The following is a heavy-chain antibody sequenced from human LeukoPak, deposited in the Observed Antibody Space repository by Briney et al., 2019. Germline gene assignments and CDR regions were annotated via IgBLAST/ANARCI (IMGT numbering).Heavy chain of an antibody. CDR1: GYTFTSYY. D-gene: IGHD2-2*01. CDR3: ARERLSSSRIDY. Sequence: EASVKVSCKASGYTFTSYYMHWVRQAPGQGLEWMGWINPNSGGTNYAQKFQGRVTMTRDTSISTAYMELSRLRSDDTAVYYCARERLSSSRIDYWGQGTLVTVSS. J-gene: IGHJ4*02. V-gene: IGHV1-2*02. CDR2: INPNSGGT.